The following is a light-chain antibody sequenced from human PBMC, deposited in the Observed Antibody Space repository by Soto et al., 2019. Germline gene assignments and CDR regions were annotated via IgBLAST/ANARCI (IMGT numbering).Light chain of an antibody. Sequence: EVVLTQSPGTLSLSPGEGATLSCRASQSVSSSYLAWYQQKAGQAPRLLILGASSRASGIPDRFSGSGSGTDFTLTISRLEPEDFAMYYCQQYGSSPLTFGGGTKVEIK. J-gene: IGKJ4*01. V-gene: IGKV3-20*01. CDR1: QSVSSSY. CDR2: GAS. CDR3: QQYGSSPLT.